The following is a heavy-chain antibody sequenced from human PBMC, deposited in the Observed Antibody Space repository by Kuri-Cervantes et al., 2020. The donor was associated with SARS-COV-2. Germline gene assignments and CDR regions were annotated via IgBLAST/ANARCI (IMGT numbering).Heavy chain of an antibody. D-gene: IGHD2-2*01. Sequence: ETLSLTCAASGSTFSTYWMSWVRQAPGKGLEWVANIKQDGSEKYYVDSVKGRFTISRDNSKNTLYLQMNSLRAEDTAVYYCAKVYGDIVVVPAAKYFQHWGQGTLVTVSS. CDR2: IKQDGSEK. V-gene: IGHV3-7*03. CDR3: AKVYGDIVVVPAAKYFQH. J-gene: IGHJ1*01. CDR1: GSTFSTYW.